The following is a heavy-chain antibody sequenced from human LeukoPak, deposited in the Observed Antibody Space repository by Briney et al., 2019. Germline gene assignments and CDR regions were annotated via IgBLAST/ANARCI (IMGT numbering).Heavy chain of an antibody. D-gene: IGHD1-20*01. V-gene: IGHV4-59*01. CDR3: ARNNWSGKDVDY. J-gene: IGHJ4*02. CDR2: IYYSGST. CDR1: GGSISSYY. Sequence: SETLSLTCTVSGGSISSYYWSWIRQPPGKGLEWIGYIYYSGSTNYNPSLKSRVTISVDTSKNQFSLKLSSVTAADTAVYYCARNNWSGKDVDYWGQGTLVTVSS.